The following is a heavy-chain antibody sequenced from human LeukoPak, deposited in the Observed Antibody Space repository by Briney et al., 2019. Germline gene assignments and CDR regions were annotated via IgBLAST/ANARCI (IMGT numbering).Heavy chain of an antibody. CDR3: AKDRGSSSGWFP. J-gene: IGHJ5*02. D-gene: IGHD6-19*01. V-gene: IGHV3-23*01. Sequence: GASLRLSCAASGFTFSSYAMSWVRQAPGKELEWVSAISGSGGTTYYADSVKGRFTISRDNSKNTLYLQMNSLRAEDTAVYYCAKDRGSSSGWFPWGQGTLVTVSS. CDR1: GFTFSSYA. CDR2: ISGSGGTT.